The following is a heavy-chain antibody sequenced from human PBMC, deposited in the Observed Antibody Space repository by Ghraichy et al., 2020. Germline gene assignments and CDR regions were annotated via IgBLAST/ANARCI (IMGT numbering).Heavy chain of an antibody. V-gene: IGHV2-5*02. Sequence: SGPTLVKPTQTLTLTCTFSGFSLSTSGVGVGWIRQPPGKALEWLALIYWGDDKRYSPSLKSRLIITKDTSKNQVVLTMTNMDPLDTATYYCAHRRVGANFDYWGQGTLVTVSS. CDR3: AHRRVGANFDY. J-gene: IGHJ4*02. CDR1: GFSLSTSGVG. CDR2: IYWGDDK. D-gene: IGHD1-26*01.